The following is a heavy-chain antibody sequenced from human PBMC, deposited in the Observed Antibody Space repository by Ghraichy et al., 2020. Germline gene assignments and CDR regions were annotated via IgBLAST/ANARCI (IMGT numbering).Heavy chain of an antibody. CDR2: ICYSGST. V-gene: IGHV4-31*03. Sequence: SETLSLTCTVSGGSISSDGYNWSWNRQDTGKGWEWIGYICYSGSTYYNPYLKSRVTISVDTSKNQFSLKLSSVTAADTAGYYCARYGGYCSSTSCWFDPWGQGTLVTVSS. J-gene: IGHJ5*02. CDR3: ARYGGYCSSTSCWFDP. D-gene: IGHD2-2*01. CDR1: GGSISSDGYN.